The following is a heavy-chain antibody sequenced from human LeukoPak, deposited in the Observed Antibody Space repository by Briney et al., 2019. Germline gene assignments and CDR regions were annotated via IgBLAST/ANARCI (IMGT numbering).Heavy chain of an antibody. CDR1: GFTFSSYA. J-gene: IGHJ4*02. Sequence: GGSLRLSCAASGFTFSSYAMHWVRQAPGKGLEWVAVISYDGSNKYYADSVKGRFTISRDTSKNTVDLQMNSLRSEDAAVYYCATFSYAGNAGGSVGYWGQGTLVTVSS. D-gene: IGHD4-23*01. CDR3: ATFSYAGNAGGSVGY. V-gene: IGHV3-30*14. CDR2: ISYDGSNK.